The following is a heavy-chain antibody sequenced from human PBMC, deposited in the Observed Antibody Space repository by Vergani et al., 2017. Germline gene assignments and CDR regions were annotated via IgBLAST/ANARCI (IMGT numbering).Heavy chain of an antibody. CDR2: ISARYPST. CDR1: GFTFSACP. D-gene: IGHD2-15*01. J-gene: IGHJ4*02. V-gene: IGHV3-23*04. Sequence: VESGGGLVQPGGSVRLSCAASGFTFSACPMTWVRQAPGKGLEWVSAISARYPSTYYADSVKGRFTISRDNSKNMLYLQMNSLRAEDTAVYYCARLSXDTTPYLQGGYDCWGQGTLVSVSS. CDR3: ARLSXDTTPYLQGGYDC.